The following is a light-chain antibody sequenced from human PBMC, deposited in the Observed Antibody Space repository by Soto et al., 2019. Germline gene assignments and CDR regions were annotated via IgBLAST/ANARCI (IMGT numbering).Light chain of an antibody. CDR2: ATS. Sequence: EVILTQSPGTLSLSPGERVTLSCRASQSVDREFLAWYQQKPGQAPRLLISATSSRASGIPDRFSGSGSGEDFTLTISGLEPEESAVYYCQQYGDSPAYTFGQGTKVDIK. CDR3: QQYGDSPAYT. J-gene: IGKJ2*01. V-gene: IGKV3-20*01. CDR1: QSVDREF.